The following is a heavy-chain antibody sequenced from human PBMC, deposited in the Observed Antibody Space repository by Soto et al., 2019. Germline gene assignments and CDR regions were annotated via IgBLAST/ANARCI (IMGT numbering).Heavy chain of an antibody. CDR1: GFTFRSYV. CDR3: ARWGTKGGLDV. J-gene: IGHJ1*01. V-gene: IGHV3-30*19. CDR2: TSYDGSNK. D-gene: IGHD3-16*01. Sequence: QVQLVESGGGVVQPGTSLRLSCVGSGFTFRSYVIHWVRQAPGKGLEWVALTSYDGSNKDYGASVKGRFTISRDNSRNIVDLQIDSLRREDTALYYCARWGTKGGLDVWGQSTLVSVSS.